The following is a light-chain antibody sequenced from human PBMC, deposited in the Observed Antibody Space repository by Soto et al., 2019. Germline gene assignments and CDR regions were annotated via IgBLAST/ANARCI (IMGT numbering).Light chain of an antibody. CDR1: QTINNY. Sequence: DIQMTQSPSSLSASVGDSVAITCRTSQTINNYLNWYQQKPGKAPKLLIYVASTLQGGVPARFSGSGSGTEFSLTISSLQPEDSATYYCEQSYSSLFTCGPGTKVYVK. V-gene: IGKV1-39*01. J-gene: IGKJ3*01. CDR3: EQSYSSLFT. CDR2: VAS.